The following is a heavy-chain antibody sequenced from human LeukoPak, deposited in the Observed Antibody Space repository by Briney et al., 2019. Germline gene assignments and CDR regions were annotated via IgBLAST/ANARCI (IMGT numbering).Heavy chain of an antibody. CDR3: ARRPAGRWELGRYYYYMDV. D-gene: IGHD1-26*01. CDR1: GGSFSGYY. V-gene: IGHV4-34*01. J-gene: IGHJ6*03. CDR2: INHSGST. Sequence: PSETLSLTCAVYGGSFSGYYWSWIRQPPGKGLEWIGEINHSGSTNYNPSLKSRVTISVDTSKNQFSLKLSSVTAADTAVYYCARRPAGRWELGRYYYYMDVWGKGTTVTVSS.